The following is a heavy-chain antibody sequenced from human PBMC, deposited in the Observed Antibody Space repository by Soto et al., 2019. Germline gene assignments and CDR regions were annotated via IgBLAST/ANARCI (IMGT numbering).Heavy chain of an antibody. CDR3: ARDNRKELWVEGLNAMDV. J-gene: IGHJ6*02. V-gene: IGHV1-18*01. Sequence: QIQLVQSGPDVKKPGASVKVSCKASGYTFSTYGLSWVRQAPGQGLEWMGWISGYNGRTNYAQKFRGRVTLTTDTSASTVYMELRSLRPDDTAMYYCARDNRKELWVEGLNAMDVWGQGTTVTVSS. CDR1: GYTFSTYG. CDR2: ISGYNGRT. D-gene: IGHD3-10*01.